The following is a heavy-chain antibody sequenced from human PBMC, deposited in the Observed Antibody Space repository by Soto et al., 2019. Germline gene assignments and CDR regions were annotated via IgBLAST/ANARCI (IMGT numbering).Heavy chain of an antibody. V-gene: IGHV5-10-1*01. CDR1: GYSFTDYW. CDR2: IDPSDSYT. Sequence: GESLKISCKGSGYSFTDYWISWVRQMPGKGLEWMGRIDPSDSYTNYSPSFQGHVTISADKSISAAYLQWNSLKASDTAMYYCAKTYYYDSAGYYAPFDPWGQGTLVTVSS. J-gene: IGHJ5*02. D-gene: IGHD3-22*01. CDR3: AKTYYYDSAGYYAPFDP.